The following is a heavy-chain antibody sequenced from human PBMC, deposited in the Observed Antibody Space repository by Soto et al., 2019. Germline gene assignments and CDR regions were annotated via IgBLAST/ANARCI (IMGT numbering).Heavy chain of an antibody. Sequence: QVQLQQWGAGLLKPSETLSLTCAVYGGSFSGYYWSWIRQPPGQGLEGIGEINHSGSTNYTPSLHSRVTLSVDSSKNQFSLKLSSVTAADTAVYYCARGLGYCSGGSCARGDYWCQGTLVTVSS. V-gene: IGHV4-34*01. J-gene: IGHJ4*02. D-gene: IGHD2-15*01. CDR1: GGSFSGYY. CDR3: ARGLGYCSGGSCARGDY. CDR2: INHSGST.